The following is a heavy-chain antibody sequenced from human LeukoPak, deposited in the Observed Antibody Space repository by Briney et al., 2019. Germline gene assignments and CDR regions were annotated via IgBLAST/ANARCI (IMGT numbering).Heavy chain of an antibody. CDR1: GFTFSSYA. CDR3: AKDSDYGDYEKGY. CDR2: ISGSGGST. Sequence: GGSLRLSCAASGFTFSSYAMSWVRQAPGKGLEWVSAISGSGGSTYYEDSVKGRFTISRDNSKNTLYLQMNSLRAEDTAVYYCAKDSDYGDYEKGYWGQGTLVTVSS. J-gene: IGHJ4*02. V-gene: IGHV3-23*01. D-gene: IGHD4-17*01.